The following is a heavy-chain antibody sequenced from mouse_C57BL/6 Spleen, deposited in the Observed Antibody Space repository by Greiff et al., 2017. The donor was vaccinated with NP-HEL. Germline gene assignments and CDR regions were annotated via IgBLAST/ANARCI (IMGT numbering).Heavy chain of an antibody. CDR1: GYTFTSYW. V-gene: IGHV1-69*01. CDR3: ARREEDWENFDY. D-gene: IGHD4-1*01. J-gene: IGHJ2*01. Sequence: QVHVKQPGAELVMPGASVKLSCKASGYTFTSYWMHWVKQRPGQGLEWIGEIDPSDSYTNYNQKFKGKSTLTVDKSSSTAYMQLSSLTSEDSAVYYCARREEDWENFDYWGQGTTLTVSS. CDR2: IDPSDSYT.